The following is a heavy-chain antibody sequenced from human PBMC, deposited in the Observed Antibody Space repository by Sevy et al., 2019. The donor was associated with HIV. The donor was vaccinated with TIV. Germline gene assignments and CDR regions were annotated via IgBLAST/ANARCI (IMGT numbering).Heavy chain of an antibody. CDR3: ARLNRPPTYNGFDP. Sequence: SETLSLTCTVSGGSISSSSYYWGWIRQPPGKGLEWIGSTYYSGSTYYNPSLKSRVTIPVVTSKNQFSLRLSSVTAADTAVYYCARLNRPPTYNGFDPWGQGTLVTVSS. CDR1: GGSISSSSYY. J-gene: IGHJ5*02. V-gene: IGHV4-39*01. CDR2: TYYSGST.